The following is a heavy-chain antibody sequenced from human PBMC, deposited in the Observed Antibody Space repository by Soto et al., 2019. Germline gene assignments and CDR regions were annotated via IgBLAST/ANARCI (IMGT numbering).Heavy chain of an antibody. Sequence: GASVKVSCKASDYTFTSYGINWVRQAPGKGLEWMGWISPYNDNTQYAQRSQGRATLTTDTPTNTAYMELRSLRDEDTAVYYCARDYPATVVTSVFDYWGQGALVPVSP. V-gene: IGHV1-18*01. CDR1: DYTFTSYG. CDR2: ISPYNDNT. CDR3: ARDYPATVVTSVFDY. J-gene: IGHJ4*02. D-gene: IGHD4-4*01.